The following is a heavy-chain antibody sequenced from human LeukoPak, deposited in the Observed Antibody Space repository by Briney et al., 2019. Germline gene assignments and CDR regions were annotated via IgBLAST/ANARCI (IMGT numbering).Heavy chain of an antibody. Sequence: SETLSLTCTVSGGSISSSSYYWCWIRQPPGKGLEWIGYIYYSGSTNYNPSLKSRVTISLDTSKNQFSLKLSSVTAADTAVYYCAREGDNYGNWFDPWGQGTLVTVSS. CDR1: GGSISSSSYY. J-gene: IGHJ5*02. CDR2: IYYSGST. D-gene: IGHD5-18*01. CDR3: AREGDNYGNWFDP. V-gene: IGHV4-61*01.